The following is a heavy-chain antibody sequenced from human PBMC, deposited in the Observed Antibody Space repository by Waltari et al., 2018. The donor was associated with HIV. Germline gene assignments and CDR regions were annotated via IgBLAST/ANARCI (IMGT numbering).Heavy chain of an antibody. Sequence: EVQLLESGGGLVQPGGSLRLSCAASGFTFSTYALIWPRQAPGKGLEWVSAISGIAYSTYYAESVKGRFTISRDNSKNKLYLQMNSLRAEDTAVYFCVKEHQYSHTWYSYYGMDVWGQGTTVTVSS. CDR3: VKEHQYSHTWYSYYGMDV. D-gene: IGHD6-13*01. J-gene: IGHJ6*02. CDR2: ISGIAYST. V-gene: IGHV3-23*01. CDR1: GFTFSTYA.